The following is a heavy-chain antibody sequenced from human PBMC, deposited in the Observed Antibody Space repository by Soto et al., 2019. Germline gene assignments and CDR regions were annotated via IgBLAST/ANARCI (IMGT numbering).Heavy chain of an antibody. V-gene: IGHV3-15*01. J-gene: IGHJ2*01. CDR3: ITDWSEL. Sequence: EVQLVESGGGLVKPGASLRLSCVASGFTFNNAWMSWVRQAPGKGLEWVGRIKSKGNGGTTDYAAPVRGRFTISRDDSKDTLYLQMNSRKTEDTAVYYCITDWSELWGRGTLVTVSS. CDR1: GFTFNNAW. CDR2: IKSKGNGGTT. D-gene: IGHD3-3*01.